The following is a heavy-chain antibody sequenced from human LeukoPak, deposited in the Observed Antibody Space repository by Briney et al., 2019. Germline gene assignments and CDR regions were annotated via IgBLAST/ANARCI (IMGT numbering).Heavy chain of an antibody. J-gene: IGHJ4*02. CDR2: ISAYNGNT. Sequence: GASVKVSCKASGYTFTSYGISWVRQAPGQGLEWMGWISAYNGNTNYAQKLQGRVTMTTDTSTNTAYMELRSLRSDDTAVYYCARDEYDYVWGSYRLIDYWGQGTLVTVSS. V-gene: IGHV1-18*01. CDR1: GYTFTSYG. CDR3: ARDEYDYVWGSYRLIDY. D-gene: IGHD3-16*02.